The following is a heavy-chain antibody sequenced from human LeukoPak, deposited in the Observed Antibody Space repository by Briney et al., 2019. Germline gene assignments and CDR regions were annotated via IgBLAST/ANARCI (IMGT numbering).Heavy chain of an antibody. CDR3: ARARPELDY. CDR2: IYSGGST. CDR1: GFTFSGYA. Sequence: PGGSLRLSCVASGFTFSGYAMSWVRQAPGKGLEWVSVIYSGGSTYYADSVKGRFTIPRDNSKNTLYLQMNSLRAEDTAVYYCARARPELDYWGQGTLVTVSS. V-gene: IGHV3-66*02. J-gene: IGHJ4*02.